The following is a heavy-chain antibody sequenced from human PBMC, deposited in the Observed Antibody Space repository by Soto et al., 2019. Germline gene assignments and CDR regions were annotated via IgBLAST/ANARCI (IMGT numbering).Heavy chain of an antibody. CDR2: IYYSGST. D-gene: IGHD3-10*01. Sequence: SETLSLTCTVSCGSISSYYWSWIRQPPGKGLEWIGYIYYSGSTNYNPSLKSRVTISVDTSKNQFSLKLSSVTAADTAVYYCARVTYYGSGSFDAFDIWGQGTMVTVSS. V-gene: IGHV4-59*01. J-gene: IGHJ3*02. CDR1: CGSISSYY. CDR3: ARVTYYGSGSFDAFDI.